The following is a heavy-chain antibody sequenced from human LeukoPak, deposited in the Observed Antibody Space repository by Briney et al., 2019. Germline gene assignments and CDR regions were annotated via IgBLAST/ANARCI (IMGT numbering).Heavy chain of an antibody. V-gene: IGHV3-11*01. CDR3: ARDRPTYCYRY. Sequence: GGSLRLPCAASGFTFSDYYMSWIRQAPGKGLEWVSYISSSGSTIYYADSVKGRFTISRDNAKNSLYLQMNSLRAEDTAVYYCARDRPTYCYRYWGQGTLVTVSS. D-gene: IGHD2-21*01. CDR2: ISSSGSTI. CDR1: GFTFSDYY. J-gene: IGHJ4*02.